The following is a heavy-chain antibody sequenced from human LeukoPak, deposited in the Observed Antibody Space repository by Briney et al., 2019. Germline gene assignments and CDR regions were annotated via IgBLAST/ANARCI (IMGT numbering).Heavy chain of an antibody. V-gene: IGHV3-73*01. Sequence: GSLRLSCAASGFTFSDSAMHWVRQAPGKGLGWVGRIRNKANSYATTYAASVKDRFTISRDDSKNTAYLQMNSLKIEDTAVYYCARLCSSTSCYINYWGQGTLVTVSS. CDR2: IRNKANSYAT. CDR1: GFTFSDSA. CDR3: ARLCSSTSCYINY. J-gene: IGHJ4*02. D-gene: IGHD2-2*02.